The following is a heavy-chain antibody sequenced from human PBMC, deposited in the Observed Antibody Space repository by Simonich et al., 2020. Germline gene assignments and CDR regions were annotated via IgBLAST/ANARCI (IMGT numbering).Heavy chain of an antibody. D-gene: IGHD2-15*01. CDR3: ARASRGTWWYYYFDY. J-gene: IGHJ4*02. CDR2: ISAYNGNT. V-gene: IGHV1-18*01. Sequence: QVQLVQSGAEVKKPGASVKVSCKASGYTFTSYGIIGVRQAPGQGLEWMGWISAYNGNTNYAQKLQGRVTMTTDTSTSTAYKELRSLRSDDTAVYYCARASRGTWWYYYFDYWGQGTLVTVSS. CDR1: GYTFTSYG.